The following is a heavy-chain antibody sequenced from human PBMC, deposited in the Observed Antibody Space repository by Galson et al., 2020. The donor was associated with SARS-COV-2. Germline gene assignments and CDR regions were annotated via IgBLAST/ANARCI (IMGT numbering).Heavy chain of an antibody. J-gene: IGHJ4*02. CDR2: IYYSGST. Sequence: SETLSLTCTVSGGSINSYYWSWIRQPPGKGLEWIGHIYYSGSTTYIPSLKSRVTILVDTSKNQFSLKLSSVTAADTAVYYCARGRDTSPIVWGQGTLVTVSS. CDR1: GGSINSYY. V-gene: IGHV4-59*01. CDR3: ARGRDTSPIV. D-gene: IGHD2-15*01.